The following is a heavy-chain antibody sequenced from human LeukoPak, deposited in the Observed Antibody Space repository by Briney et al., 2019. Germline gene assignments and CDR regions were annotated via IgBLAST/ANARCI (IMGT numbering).Heavy chain of an antibody. Sequence: ASVKVFCKASGYTFTGYYMHWVRQAPGQGLEWMGRIIPIFGTANYAQKFQGRVTITTDESTSTAYMELSSLRSEDTAVYYCARDRDYFDYWGQGTLVTVSS. CDR2: IIPIFGTA. V-gene: IGHV1-69*05. CDR3: ARDRDYFDY. CDR1: GYTFTGYY. J-gene: IGHJ4*02.